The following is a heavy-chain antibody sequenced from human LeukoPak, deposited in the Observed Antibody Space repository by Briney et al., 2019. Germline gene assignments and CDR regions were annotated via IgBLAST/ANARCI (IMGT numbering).Heavy chain of an antibody. D-gene: IGHD1-26*01. CDR2: IKQDGSEK. J-gene: IGHJ4*02. V-gene: IGHV3-7*01. CDR3: ARAIVGATVVSYYFDY. Sequence: GGSLRLSCAASGFTFSSYWMSWVRQAPGKGLEWVANIKQDGSEKYYVDSVKGRFTISRDNAKNSLYLQMNSLRAEDTAVYYCARAIVGATVVSYYFDYWGQGTLVTVSS. CDR1: GFTFSSYW.